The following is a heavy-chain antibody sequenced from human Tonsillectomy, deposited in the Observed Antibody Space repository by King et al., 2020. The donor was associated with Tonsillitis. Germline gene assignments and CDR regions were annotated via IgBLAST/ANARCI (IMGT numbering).Heavy chain of an antibody. D-gene: IGHD2-2*01. CDR2: IYYSGST. J-gene: IGHJ3*02. CDR1: GGSISSYY. V-gene: IGHV4-59*08. CDR3: ARRIGCSSTSCYYAFDI. Sequence: VQLQESGPGLVKPSETLSLTCTVSGGSISSYYWSWFRQPPGKGLEWIGYIYYSGSTNYNPSLKSRVTISVDTSKNQFSLKLSSVTAADTAVYYCARRIGCSSTSCYYAFDIWGQGTMVTVSS.